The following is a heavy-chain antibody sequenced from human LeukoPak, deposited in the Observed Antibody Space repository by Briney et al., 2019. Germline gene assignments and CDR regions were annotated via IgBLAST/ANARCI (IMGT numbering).Heavy chain of an antibody. Sequence: GGSPRLSCAASGFTFSSQAMSWVRQAPGKGLEYVSGITIGGDSTFYADSVKGRFTISRDNSKNTLYLQLNGLSAEDTAVYHCVKGGGSGGQGRLDYWGQGSLVTVSS. CDR2: ITIGGDST. J-gene: IGHJ4*02. CDR1: GFTFSSQA. CDR3: VKGGGSGGQGRLDY. V-gene: IGHV3-23*01. D-gene: IGHD3-10*01.